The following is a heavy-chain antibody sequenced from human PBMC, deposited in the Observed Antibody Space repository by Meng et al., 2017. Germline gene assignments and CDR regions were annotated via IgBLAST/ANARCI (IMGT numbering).Heavy chain of an antibody. CDR3: AMILRNSYGDYEDY. V-gene: IGHV1-69*01. CDR2: IIPIFGTA. J-gene: IGHJ4*02. CDR1: GGTLNRYG. Sequence: QVQVAQSGAEVEKPGASVEVSCQASGGTLNRYGISLVRQAPGQGLELMGGIIPIFGTANYAQKFQGRVTITADESTSTAYLELSSLRSEDTAVYYCAMILRNSYGDYEDYWGQGTLVTVSS. D-gene: IGHD4-17*01.